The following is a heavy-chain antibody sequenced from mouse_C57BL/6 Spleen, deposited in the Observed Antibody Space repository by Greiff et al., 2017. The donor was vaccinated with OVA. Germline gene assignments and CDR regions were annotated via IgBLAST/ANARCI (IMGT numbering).Heavy chain of an antibody. Sequence: QVQLKESGAELVRPGASVTLSCKASGYTFTDYEMHWVKQTPVHGLEWIGAIDPETGGTAYNQKFKGKAILTADKSSSTAYMELRSLTSEDSAFYYCTRRGPLLLDYWGQGTSVTVSS. CDR2: IDPETGGT. V-gene: IGHV1-15*01. CDR1: GYTFTDYE. D-gene: IGHD1-1*01. J-gene: IGHJ4*01. CDR3: TRRGPLLLDY.